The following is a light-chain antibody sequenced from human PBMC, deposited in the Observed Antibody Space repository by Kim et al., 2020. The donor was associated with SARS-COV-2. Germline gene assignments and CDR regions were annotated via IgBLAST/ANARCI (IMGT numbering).Light chain of an antibody. CDR1: QSVSSSY. Sequence: SPEERATRSCRASQSVSSSYLAWYQQKPGQAPRLLIYAASSRATGIPDRFSGSGSGTEFTLTISRLEPEDFAVYYCQQYGSSPRTFGQGTKVDIK. CDR3: QQYGSSPRT. CDR2: AAS. V-gene: IGKV3-20*01. J-gene: IGKJ1*01.